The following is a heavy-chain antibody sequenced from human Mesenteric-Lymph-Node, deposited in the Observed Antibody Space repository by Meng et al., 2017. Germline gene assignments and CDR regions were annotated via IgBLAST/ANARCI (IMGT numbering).Heavy chain of an antibody. J-gene: IGHJ4*02. CDR2: IFHSGST. V-gene: IGHV4-4*02. CDR1: GGSIISSVW. CDR3: ARFDISTSGRGDY. D-gene: IGHD1-26*01. Sequence: QVQLQGSGPGLGNPSGTPSLTCAGSGGSIISSVWWSWVRQSPGKGLEWIGEIFHSGSTQYNPSLKSRATISVDKSKNQFTLKLTSLTAADTATYYCARFDISTSGRGDYWGQGILVTVSS.